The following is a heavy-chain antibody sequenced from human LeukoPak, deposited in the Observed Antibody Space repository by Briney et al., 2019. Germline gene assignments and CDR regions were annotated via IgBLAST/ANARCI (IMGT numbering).Heavy chain of an antibody. CDR1: VDSISSGDYY. J-gene: IGHJ4*02. CDR3: ARVREATIAPFFDY. D-gene: IGHD6-13*01. CDR2: IYYSGST. Sequence: SQTLSLTCTVSVDSISSGDYYWTWIRQHPGKGLEWIGCIYYSGSTYYNLSLKSRVIISADTSKNHFSLKLSSVTAADTAVYYCARVREATIAPFFDYWGQGILVTVSS. V-gene: IGHV4-31*03.